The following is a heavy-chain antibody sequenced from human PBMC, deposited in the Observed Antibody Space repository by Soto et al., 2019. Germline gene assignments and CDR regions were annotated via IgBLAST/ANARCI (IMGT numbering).Heavy chain of an antibody. V-gene: IGHV1-69*06. D-gene: IGHD1-7*01. CDR3: ASGNWNYESTVDY. Sequence: ASVKDSFKSSAGTFSSYAISLVRRAPGQGLEWMGGIIPIFGTSNYAQKFHGRVTITADKSTSTAYMELSSLRSEDTAVYYCASGNWNYESTVDYWGQGTLVTVSS. J-gene: IGHJ4*02. CDR1: AGTFSSYA. CDR2: IIPIFGTS.